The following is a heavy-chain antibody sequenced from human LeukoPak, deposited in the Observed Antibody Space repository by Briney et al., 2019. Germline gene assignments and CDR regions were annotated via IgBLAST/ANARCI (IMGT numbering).Heavy chain of an antibody. CDR3: ARGWREGYNH. J-gene: IGHJ5*02. Sequence: SETLSLTCTVSGGSISSYYLSWIRQPPGKGLEWIGYIYYSGSTNYNPPLKNRLTISVDTSKNQFSLKLSSVSAAETAVYYCARGWREGYNHWGQGTLVTVSS. CDR1: GGSISSYY. D-gene: IGHD5-24*01. V-gene: IGHV4-59*01. CDR2: IYYSGST.